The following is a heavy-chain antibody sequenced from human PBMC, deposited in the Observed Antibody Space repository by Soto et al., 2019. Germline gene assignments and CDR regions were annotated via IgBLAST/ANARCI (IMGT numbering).Heavy chain of an antibody. V-gene: IGHV6-1*01. CDR1: GDSVSSNSAA. D-gene: IGHD5-18*01. J-gene: IGHJ6*03. Sequence: SQTLSLTCVISGDSVSSNSAAWNWIRQSPSRGLEWLGRTYYRSKWYNDYAVSVKSRITINPDTSKNQFSLQLNSVTPEDTAVYYCARETDTAMVTGYYYYYYMDVWGKGTTVTVSS. CDR3: ARETDTAMVTGYYYYYYMDV. CDR2: TYYRSKWYN.